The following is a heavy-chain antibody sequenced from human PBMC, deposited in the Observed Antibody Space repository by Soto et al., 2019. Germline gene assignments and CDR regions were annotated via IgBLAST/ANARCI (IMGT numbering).Heavy chain of an antibody. D-gene: IGHD5-12*01. Sequence: SQTLSLTCAISGDSVSSNTASWNWISQSPSRGLEWLGRTYFRSKWYNDYAVSVKSRIIINPDTSNNQFSLQLNSGTPEDTGVYFCAKGDNLGPKTGYAFDTWGQGIMVTVSS. CDR1: GDSVSSNTAS. J-gene: IGHJ4*02. CDR2: TYFRSKWYN. V-gene: IGHV6-1*01. CDR3: AKGDNLGPKTGYAFDT.